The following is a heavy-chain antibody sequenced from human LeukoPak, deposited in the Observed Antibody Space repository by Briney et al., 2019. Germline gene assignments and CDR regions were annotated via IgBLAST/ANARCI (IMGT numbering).Heavy chain of an antibody. J-gene: IGHJ4*02. D-gene: IGHD3-3*01. CDR1: GFTFSSYS. CDR3: ARGRRWSGYYKLDY. CDR2: ISSSSSTI. V-gene: IGHV3-48*01. Sequence: GGSLRLSCAASGFTFSSYSMNWVRQAPGKGLEWVSYISSSSSTIYYADSVKGRFTVSRDNAKNSLYLQMNSLRAEDTAVYYCARGRRWSGYYKLDYWGQGTLVTVSS.